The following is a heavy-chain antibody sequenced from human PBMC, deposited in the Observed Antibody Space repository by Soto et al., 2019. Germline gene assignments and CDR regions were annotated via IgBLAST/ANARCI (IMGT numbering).Heavy chain of an antibody. CDR3: ARDSSDYYDSSGYFDY. V-gene: IGHV3-30-3*01. CDR2: ISYDGSNK. D-gene: IGHD3-22*01. J-gene: IGHJ4*02. Sequence: GGSLRLSCAASGFTFSSYAMHWVRQAPGKGLEWVAVISYDGSNKYYADSVKGRFTISRDNSKNTLYLQMNSLRAEDTAVYYCARDSSDYYDSSGYFDYWGQGILVIVSS. CDR1: GFTFSSYA.